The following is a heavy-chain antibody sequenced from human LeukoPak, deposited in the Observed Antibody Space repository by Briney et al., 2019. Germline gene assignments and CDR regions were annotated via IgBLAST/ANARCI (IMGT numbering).Heavy chain of an antibody. D-gene: IGHD4-17*01. CDR3: TRAVTTADDAFDI. J-gene: IGHJ3*02. Sequence: KPGGSLRLSCTASGFTFGDYAMSWFRQAPGKGLEWVGFIRSKAYGGTTEYAASVKGRFTISRDDFKSIAYLQMNSLKTEDTAVYYCTRAVTTADDAFDIWGQGTMVTVSS. CDR2: IRSKAYGGTT. V-gene: IGHV3-49*05. CDR1: GFTFGDYA.